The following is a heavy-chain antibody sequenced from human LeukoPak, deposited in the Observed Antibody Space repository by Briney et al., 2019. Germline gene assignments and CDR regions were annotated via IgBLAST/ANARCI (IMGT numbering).Heavy chain of an antibody. CDR1: GGSISSGGYS. V-gene: IGHV4-30-2*01. CDR2: IYHSGST. J-gene: IGHJ3*02. D-gene: IGHD3/OR15-3a*01. CDR3: ASIGGLDAFDI. Sequence: SETLSLTCAVSGGSISSGGYSWSWLRQPPGKGLEWIGYIYHSGSTYYNPSLKSRVTISVDRSKNQFSLKLSSVTAADTAVYYCASIGGLDAFDIWGQGTMVTVSS.